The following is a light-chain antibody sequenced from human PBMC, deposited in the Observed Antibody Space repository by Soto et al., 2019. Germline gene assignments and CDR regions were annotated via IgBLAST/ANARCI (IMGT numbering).Light chain of an antibody. CDR2: EVT. J-gene: IGLJ1*01. V-gene: IGLV2-14*01. CDR1: FSDVGGYDY. Sequence: QSLLTQPASVSRSPGQSIAISCTGTFSDVGGYDYVSWYQQHPDKAPKLMIYEVTKRPSGVSNRFSGSKSGNTASLTISGLQPEDEADYYCSSHTSGSTRVFGSGTKVTVL. CDR3: SSHTSGSTRV.